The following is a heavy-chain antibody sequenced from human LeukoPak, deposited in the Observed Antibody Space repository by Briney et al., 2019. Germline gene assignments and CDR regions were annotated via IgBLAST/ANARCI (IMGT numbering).Heavy chain of an antibody. CDR3: ARAREYYYGSGSNCKDV. CDR1: GYTFTANY. D-gene: IGHD3-10*01. CDR2: INPNSGGT. J-gene: IGHJ6*02. Sequence: GASVKVSCKASGYTFTANYVHWVRQAPGQGLEWMGWINPNSGGTNYAQKFQGRVTMTRDTSISTAYMEMSSLTSDDTAVYYCARAREYYYGSGSNCKDVWGQGTTVTVSS. V-gene: IGHV1-2*02.